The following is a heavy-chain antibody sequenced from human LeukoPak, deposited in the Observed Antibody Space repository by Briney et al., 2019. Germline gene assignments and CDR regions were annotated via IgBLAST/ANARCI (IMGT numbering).Heavy chain of an antibody. V-gene: IGHV4-61*02. J-gene: IGHJ4*02. CDR1: GGSISSGSYY. CDR2: IYTSGST. CDR3: VRHRVGSMFCE. Sequence: SETLSLTCTVSGGSISSGSYYWSWIRQPAGKGLEWIGRIYTSGSTNYNPSLKSRVTISVDTSKNQFSLKLSSVTAADTAMYYCVRHRVGSMFCERGQGTLVTVSS. D-gene: IGHD3-9*01.